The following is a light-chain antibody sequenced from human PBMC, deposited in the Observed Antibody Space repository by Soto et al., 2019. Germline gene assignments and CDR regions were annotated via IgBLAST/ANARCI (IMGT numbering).Light chain of an antibody. J-gene: IGKJ4*01. CDR1: QSVSNS. CDR3: QQRASWPPFT. CDR2: DAS. V-gene: IGKV3-11*01. Sequence: EIVLTQSPATLSLSPGGRATLSCRASQSVSNSLAWYQQKPGQPPRLLIYDASYRATGVPARFSGSGSETDFTLTISSLEPEGFAVYYCQQRASWPPFTFGGGTKVE.